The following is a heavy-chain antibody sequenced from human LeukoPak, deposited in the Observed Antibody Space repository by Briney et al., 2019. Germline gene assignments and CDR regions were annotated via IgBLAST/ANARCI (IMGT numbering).Heavy chain of an antibody. D-gene: IGHD3-22*01. V-gene: IGHV1-69*13. CDR2: IIPIFGTA. Sequence: SVKVSCKASGGTFSSYAISWVRQAPGQGLEWMGGIIPIFGTANYAQKFQGRVTITADESTSTAYMELSSLRSEDTAVYYCARGSTTYYYDSSGLEFDYWGQGTLVTVSS. J-gene: IGHJ4*02. CDR3: ARGSTTYYYDSSGLEFDY. CDR1: GGTFSSYA.